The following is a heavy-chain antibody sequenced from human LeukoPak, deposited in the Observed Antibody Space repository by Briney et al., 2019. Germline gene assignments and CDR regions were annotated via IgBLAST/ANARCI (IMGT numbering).Heavy chain of an antibody. V-gene: IGHV1-8*03. CDR1: GYTFTNYD. CDR2: MNPNSGNT. J-gene: IGHJ5*02. D-gene: IGHD3-3*01. CDR3: ARASPITIFGVVKGRLDP. Sequence: ASVKVSCKASGYTFTNYDINWVRQATGQGLEWMGWMNPNSGNTGYAQKFQGRVTITRNTSISTAYMELSSLRSEDTAVYYCARASPITIFGVVKGRLDPWGQGTLVTVSS.